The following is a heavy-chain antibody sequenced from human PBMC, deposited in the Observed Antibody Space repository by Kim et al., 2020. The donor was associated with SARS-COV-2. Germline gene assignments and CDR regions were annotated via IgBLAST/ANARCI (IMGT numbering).Heavy chain of an antibody. CDR2: IIPILGIA. CDR1: GGTFSSYA. CDR3: ARDQGYCSGGSCPTIYFDY. Sequence: SVKVSCKASGGTFSSYAISWVRQAPGQGLEWMGRIIPILGIANYAQKFQGRVTITADKSTSTAYMELSSLRSEDTAVYYCARDQGYCSGGSCPTIYFDYWGQGTLVTVSS. J-gene: IGHJ4*02. D-gene: IGHD2-15*01. V-gene: IGHV1-69*04.